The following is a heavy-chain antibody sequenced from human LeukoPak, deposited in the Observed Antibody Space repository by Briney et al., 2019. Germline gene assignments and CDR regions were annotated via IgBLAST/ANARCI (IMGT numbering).Heavy chain of an antibody. D-gene: IGHD6-13*01. CDR2: IYYSGST. CDR3: ARHEASSWYGFILDY. Sequence: SETLSLTCTVSGGSISSYYWSWIRQPPGKGLEWIGYIYYSGSTNYNPSLKSRVTISVDTSKNQFSLKLSSVTAADTAVYYCARHEASSWYGFILDYWGQGTLVTVSS. J-gene: IGHJ4*02. CDR1: GGSISSYY. V-gene: IGHV4-59*08.